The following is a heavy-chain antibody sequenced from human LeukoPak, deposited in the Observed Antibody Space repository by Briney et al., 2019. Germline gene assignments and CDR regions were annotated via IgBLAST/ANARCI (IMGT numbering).Heavy chain of an antibody. CDR2: IYHSGST. V-gene: IGHV4-38-2*02. CDR3: ASSATFDP. Sequence: SETLSLTCTVSGYSISSGYYWGWIRQPPGKGLEWIGSIYHSGSTYYNPSLKSRVTISVDTSKNRFSLKLSSVTAADTAVYYCASSATFDPWGQGTLVTVSS. J-gene: IGHJ5*02. D-gene: IGHD3-10*01. CDR1: GYSISSGYY.